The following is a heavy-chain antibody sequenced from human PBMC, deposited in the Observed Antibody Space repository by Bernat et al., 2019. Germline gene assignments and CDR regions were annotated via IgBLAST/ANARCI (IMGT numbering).Heavy chain of an antibody. CDR1: GFTFSSYA. V-gene: IGHV3-30-3*01. Sequence: QVQLVESGGGVVQPGRSLRLSCAASGFTFSSYAMHWVRQAPGKGLEWVAVISYDGSNKYYADSVKGRFTISRDNSKNTLYLQMNSLRAEDTAVYYCARDPSSYYHDSTTLDYWGQGTLVTVSS. D-gene: IGHD3-22*01. CDR3: ARDPSSYYHDSTTLDY. CDR2: ISYDGSNK. J-gene: IGHJ4*02.